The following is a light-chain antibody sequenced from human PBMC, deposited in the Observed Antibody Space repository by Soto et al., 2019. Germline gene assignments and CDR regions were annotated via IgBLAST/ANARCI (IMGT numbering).Light chain of an antibody. Sequence: DIQITQSPSTLSASVGDIVTITCRASQSITSWLAWYQQKPGKAPNLLIYDASSLQSGVPSRFSGSGSGTEFTLTISSLQPDDSATYYCQQYNSHDDIAFGRGTKVEIK. J-gene: IGKJ4*01. CDR1: QSITSW. CDR2: DAS. V-gene: IGKV1-5*01. CDR3: QQYNSHDDIA.